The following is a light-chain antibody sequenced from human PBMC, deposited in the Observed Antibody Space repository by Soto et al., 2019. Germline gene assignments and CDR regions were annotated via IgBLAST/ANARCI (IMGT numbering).Light chain of an antibody. CDR2: GAS. Sequence: DTELTQSPATLSVSPGERATLSCRASQNVGTNLAWYQQRAGQAPRLLIYGASTRAFGVAARFSGGWSGTEFTLTLSSLQSEDFAVYHCQQYNNGPPWTFGQGTKGE. CDR1: QNVGTN. V-gene: IGKV3-15*01. CDR3: QQYNNGPPWT. J-gene: IGKJ1*01.